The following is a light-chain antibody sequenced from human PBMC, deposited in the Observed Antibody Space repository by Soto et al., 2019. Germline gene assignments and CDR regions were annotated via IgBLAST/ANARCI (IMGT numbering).Light chain of an antibody. CDR1: QSVSSN. V-gene: IGKV3-15*01. J-gene: IGKJ5*01. CDR3: QQYNNWPPIT. Sequence: EILLTQSPCTLSLSPGERATLSCRASQSVSSNLAWYQQKPGQAPRLLIYGASTRATGIPARFSGSGSGTEFTLTISSLQSEDFAVYYCQQYNNWPPITFGQGTRLEIK. CDR2: GAS.